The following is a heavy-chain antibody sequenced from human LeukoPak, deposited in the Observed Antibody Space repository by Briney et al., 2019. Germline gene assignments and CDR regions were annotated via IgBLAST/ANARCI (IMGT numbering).Heavy chain of an antibody. J-gene: IGHJ3*02. CDR2: IHYSGST. V-gene: IGHV4-39*01. Sequence: KTSETQSLTCTVSGGSISSGSHYWGWIRQPPGKGLEWIVAIHYSGSTYYNPSLKSRITISVDTSKNQFSLKLSSVTAADTAVYYCARHGVFGGNLAAFDIWGQGTMVTVSS. CDR3: ARHGVFGGNLAAFDI. CDR1: GGSISSGSHY. D-gene: IGHD4-23*01.